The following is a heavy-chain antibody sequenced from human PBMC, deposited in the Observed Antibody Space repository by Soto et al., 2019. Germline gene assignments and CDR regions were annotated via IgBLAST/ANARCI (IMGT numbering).Heavy chain of an antibody. Sequence: QVQLVESGGGVVQPGRSLRLSCAASGFTFSSYGMHWVRQAPGKGLEWVAVIWYDGSNKYYADSVKGRFTISRDNSKNTVYLQMNSLRAEDTAVYYCARDQVRGAAAGVFDYWGQGTLVTVSS. J-gene: IGHJ4*02. V-gene: IGHV3-33*01. D-gene: IGHD6-13*01. CDR2: IWYDGSNK. CDR1: GFTFSSYG. CDR3: ARDQVRGAAAGVFDY.